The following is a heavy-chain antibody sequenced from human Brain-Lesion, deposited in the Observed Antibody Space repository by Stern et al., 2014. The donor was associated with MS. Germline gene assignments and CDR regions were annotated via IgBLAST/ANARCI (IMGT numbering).Heavy chain of an antibody. Sequence: QVQLQESGPGLVKPSQTLSLTCSVSGGSISSGSYYWNWIRQPAGKGLEWIGRIYASGGTNYRPSLQRRVFISGDTSKNQFSLKLSSVTAADAAMYYCVRETGGYTYGDTDFFDFWGQGTLVTVSS. D-gene: IGHD5-18*01. CDR1: GGSISSGSYY. J-gene: IGHJ4*02. CDR2: IYASGGT. CDR3: VRETGGYTYGDTDFFDF. V-gene: IGHV4-61*02.